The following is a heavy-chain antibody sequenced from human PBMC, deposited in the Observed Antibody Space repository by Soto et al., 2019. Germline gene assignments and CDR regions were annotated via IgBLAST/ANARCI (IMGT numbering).Heavy chain of an antibody. J-gene: IGHJ4*02. V-gene: IGHV4-61*01. Sequence: QVQLQESGPGLVKPSETLSLTCTVSGGSVSSGSYYWSWIRQPPGKGLEWIGYIYYSGSTNYNPSLKSRVTLSVDTSKNQFSLKLSSVTAADTAVYYCASGRSYYGRGFDYWGQGTLVTVSS. CDR2: IYYSGST. CDR3: ASGRSYYGRGFDY. CDR1: GGSVSSGSYY. D-gene: IGHD1-26*01.